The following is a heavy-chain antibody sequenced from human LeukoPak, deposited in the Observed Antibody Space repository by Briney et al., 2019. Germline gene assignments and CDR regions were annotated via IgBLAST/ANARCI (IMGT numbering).Heavy chain of an antibody. Sequence: GGSLRLSCAASGFTFSSYDMSWVRQAPGKGLEWVSVISSSGGNIYYADSVRGRFTISRDNPKNTLYLQMNSLRAEDTAVYYCAKPYNPGSGSYDYWGQGTLVTVSP. CDR1: GFTFSSYD. CDR2: ISSSGGNI. D-gene: IGHD3-10*01. V-gene: IGHV3-23*01. J-gene: IGHJ4*02. CDR3: AKPYNPGSGSYDY.